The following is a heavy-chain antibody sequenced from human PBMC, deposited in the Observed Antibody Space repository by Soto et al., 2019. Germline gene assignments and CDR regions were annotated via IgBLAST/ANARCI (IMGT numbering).Heavy chain of an antibody. CDR3: ARGRHVLLWFGEFTNWFDP. CDR1: GGSISSSSYY. J-gene: IGHJ5*02. V-gene: IGHV4-39*01. CDR2: IYYSGST. D-gene: IGHD3-10*01. Sequence: SETLSLTCTVSGGSISSSSYYWGWIRQPPGKGLEWIGSIYYSGSTYYNPSLKSRVTISVDTSKNQFSLKLSSVTAAETAVYYCARGRHVLLWFGEFTNWFDPWGQGTLVTVSS.